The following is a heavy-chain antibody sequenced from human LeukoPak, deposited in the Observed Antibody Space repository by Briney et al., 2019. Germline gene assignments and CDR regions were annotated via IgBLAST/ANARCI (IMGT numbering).Heavy chain of an antibody. CDR2: ISSSSSTI. CDR3: ARDLTHKYYYDSSGYYHVGAFDI. J-gene: IGHJ3*02. D-gene: IGHD3-22*01. CDR1: GFTFSSYS. V-gene: IGHV3-48*01. Sequence: GGSPRLSCAASGFTFSSYSMNWVRQAPGKGLEWVSYISSSSSTIYYADSVKGRFTISRDNAKNSLYLQMNSLRAEDTAVYYCARDLTHKYYYDSSGYYHVGAFDIWGQGTMVTVSS.